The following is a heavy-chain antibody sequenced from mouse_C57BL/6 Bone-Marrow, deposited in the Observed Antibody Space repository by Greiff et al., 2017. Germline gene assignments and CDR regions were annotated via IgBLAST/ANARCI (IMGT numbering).Heavy chain of an antibody. V-gene: IGHV1-52*01. CDR2: IDTSDSEN. CDR1: GFTLTSYW. Sequence: VQLQQPGAELVRPGSSVKLSCKASGFTLTSYWMHWVQQRPIQGLEWIGNIDTSDSENQYNQKLTDKATLTVDKSSSTAYMQLISLTSEDSAVYYCARDYGSSYGFDYWGQGTTLTVSS. D-gene: IGHD1-1*01. CDR3: ARDYGSSYGFDY. J-gene: IGHJ2*01.